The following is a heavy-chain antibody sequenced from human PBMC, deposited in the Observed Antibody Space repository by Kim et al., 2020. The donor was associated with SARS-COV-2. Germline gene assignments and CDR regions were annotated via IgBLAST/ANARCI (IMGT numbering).Heavy chain of an antibody. Sequence: YNPSLQSRVTISLDTSKNQFSLKLSSVTAADTAMYYCARFCFGGGYNWFDPWGQGTLVTVSS. J-gene: IGHJ5*02. D-gene: IGHD6-19*01. V-gene: IGHV4-31*02. CDR3: ARFCFGGGYNWFDP.